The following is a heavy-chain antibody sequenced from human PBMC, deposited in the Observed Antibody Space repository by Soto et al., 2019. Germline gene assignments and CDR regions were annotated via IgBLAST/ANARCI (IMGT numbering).Heavy chain of an antibody. CDR3: ARGLFLDY. CDR1: GFTFSNYW. Sequence: GGSLRLSCATSGFTFSNYWMHWVRQAPGKGPVWVSRINEDESNTNYADSVKGRFTISRDNAKNTLYLQMNSLRAEDTAVYYCARGLFLDYWGQGTRVTVYS. D-gene: IGHD3-3*01. V-gene: IGHV3-74*01. CDR2: INEDESNT. J-gene: IGHJ4*02.